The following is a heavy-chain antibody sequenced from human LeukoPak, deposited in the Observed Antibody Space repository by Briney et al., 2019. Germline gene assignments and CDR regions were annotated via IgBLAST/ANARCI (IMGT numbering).Heavy chain of an antibody. CDR3: ARNVVFGDGYAIDY. Sequence: PVRCLRLSCAASVFTFSSYVMHGVRQAPGKRLEWGTGMWYDIIEKYSADSVKGRFTISRNSSKNTLNLQMNSLRAEDTAVYYCARNVVFGDGYAIDYWGQGTLVTVSS. D-gene: IGHD5-24*01. CDR1: VFTFSSYV. J-gene: IGHJ4*02. CDR2: MWYDIIEK. V-gene: IGHV3-33*01.